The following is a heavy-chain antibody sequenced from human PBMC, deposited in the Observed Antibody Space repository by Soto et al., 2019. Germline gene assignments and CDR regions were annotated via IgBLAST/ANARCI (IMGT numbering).Heavy chain of an antibody. CDR3: ARANSSSYYDFWSGYPLFDYYYYGMDV. CDR2: INPSGGST. CDR1: GYTFTSYY. V-gene: IGHV1-46*01. Sequence: GASVKVSCKASGYTFTSYYMHWVRQAPGRGLEWMGIINPSGGSTSYAQKFQGRVTMTRDTSTSTVYMELSSLRSEDTAVYYCARANSSSYYDFWSGYPLFDYYYYGMDVWGQGTTVTVSS. J-gene: IGHJ6*02. D-gene: IGHD3-3*01.